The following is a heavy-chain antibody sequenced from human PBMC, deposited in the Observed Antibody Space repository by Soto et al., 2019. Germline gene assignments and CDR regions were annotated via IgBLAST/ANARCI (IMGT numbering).Heavy chain of an antibody. CDR1: GFILSSYG. D-gene: IGHD3-10*01. Sequence: GGSLRLSCAASGFILSSYGMHWVRQAPGKGLEWVAVISYDGSKKYYADSVKGRFTISRDNSKNTLYLQMNTLKAEDTAVYYCACDRPGDEGDAFDIWGHGSPVPVSS. CDR2: ISYDGSKK. V-gene: IGHV3-30*03. CDR3: ACDRPGDEGDAFDI. J-gene: IGHJ3*02.